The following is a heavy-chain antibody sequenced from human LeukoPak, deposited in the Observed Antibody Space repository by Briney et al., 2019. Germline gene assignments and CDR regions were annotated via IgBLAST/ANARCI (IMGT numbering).Heavy chain of an antibody. CDR3: ARDADKLSYYGDYPNY. CDR2: INSDGSST. Sequence: GESLRLSCAASGFTFSSYWMHWVRQAPGKGLVWVSRINSDGSSTSYADSVKGRFTISRDNAKNTLYLQMNSLRAEDTAVYYCARDADKLSYYGDYPNYWGQGTLVTVSS. D-gene: IGHD4-17*01. V-gene: IGHV3-74*01. J-gene: IGHJ4*02. CDR1: GFTFSSYW.